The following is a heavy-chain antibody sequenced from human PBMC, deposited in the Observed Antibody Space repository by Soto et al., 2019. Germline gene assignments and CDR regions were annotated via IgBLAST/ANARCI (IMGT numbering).Heavy chain of an antibody. V-gene: IGHV3-66*01. CDR1: GFTVSSNY. J-gene: IGHJ3*02. D-gene: IGHD6-13*01. Sequence: EVQLVESGGGLVQPGGSLRLSCAASGFTVSSNYMSWVRQAPGKGLEWVSVIYSGGSTYYADSVKGRFTISRDNSKNTLYLQMNSLRAEDTAVYYCGRMRQGMAQPREAFDIWGQGTMVTVSS. CDR2: IYSGGST. CDR3: GRMRQGMAQPREAFDI.